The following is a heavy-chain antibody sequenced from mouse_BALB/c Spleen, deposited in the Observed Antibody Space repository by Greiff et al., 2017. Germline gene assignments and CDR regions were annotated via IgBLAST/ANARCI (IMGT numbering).Heavy chain of an antibody. D-gene: IGHD1-1*01. J-gene: IGHJ4*01. CDR3: ARHLPTVVAWDYAMDY. V-gene: IGHV5-12-1*01. CDR1: GFAFSSYD. CDR2: ISSGGGST. Sequence: EVQLVESGGGLVKPGGSLKLSCAASGFAFSSYDMSWVRQTPEKRLEWVAYISSGGGSTYYPDTVKGRFTISRDNAKNTLYLQMSSLKSEDTAMYYCARHLPTVVAWDYAMDYWGQGTSVTVSS.